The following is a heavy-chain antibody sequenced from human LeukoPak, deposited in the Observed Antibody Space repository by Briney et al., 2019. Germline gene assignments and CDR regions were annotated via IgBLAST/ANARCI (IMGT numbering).Heavy chain of an antibody. D-gene: IGHD3-10*01. Sequence: GGSLRLSCAASGFTFSSYNMNWVRQAPGKGLEWVSSISSSSSYIYHADSVKGRFTISRDNAKNSLYLQMNSPRAEDTAVYYCARDRGGELTLGVDYWGQGTLVTVSS. J-gene: IGHJ4*02. CDR2: ISSSSSYI. CDR3: ARDRGGELTLGVDY. CDR1: GFTFSSYN. V-gene: IGHV3-21*01.